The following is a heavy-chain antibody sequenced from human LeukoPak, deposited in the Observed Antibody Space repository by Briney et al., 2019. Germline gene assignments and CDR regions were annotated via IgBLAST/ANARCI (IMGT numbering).Heavy chain of an antibody. Sequence: PGGSLRLSCAASGFTFSSYAMSWVRQAPGKGLEWVSYISSSSSTIYYADSVKGRFTISRDNAKNSLYLQMNSLRAEDTAVYYCARDAVMKGTSFDYWGQGTLVTVSS. D-gene: IGHD2-2*01. CDR3: ARDAVMKGTSFDY. CDR1: GFTFSSYA. CDR2: ISSSSSTI. J-gene: IGHJ4*02. V-gene: IGHV3-48*01.